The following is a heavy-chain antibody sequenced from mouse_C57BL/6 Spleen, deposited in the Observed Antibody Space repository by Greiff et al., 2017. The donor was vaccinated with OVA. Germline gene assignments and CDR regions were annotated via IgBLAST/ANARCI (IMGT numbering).Heavy chain of an antibody. CDR1: GFTFSSYG. CDR2: ISSGGSYT. CDR3: ERHCDYEYFDV. J-gene: IGHJ1*03. Sequence: EVKLVESGGDLVKPGGSLKLSCAASGFTFSSYGMSWVRQTPDKRLEWVATISSGGSYTYYPDSVKGRFTNARDNAKNTLYLQMSNLKTEDTAMYYCERHCDYEYFDVWGTGTTVTVSS. D-gene: IGHD2-4*01. V-gene: IGHV5-6*01.